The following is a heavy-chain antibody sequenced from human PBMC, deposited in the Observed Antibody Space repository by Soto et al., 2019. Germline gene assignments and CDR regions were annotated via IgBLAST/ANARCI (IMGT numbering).Heavy chain of an antibody. D-gene: IGHD6-19*01. CDR1: GFTFSSYG. J-gene: IGHJ4*02. CDR2: IWYDGSNK. V-gene: IGHV3-33*01. CDR3: ARDSSGWSDY. Sequence: QVQLVESGGGVVQPGRSLRLSCAASGFTFSSYGMHWVRQAPGKGLEWVAVIWYDGSNKYYADSVKGRFTISRDNSKNTLYLKMNSLRAEDTAVYYCARDSSGWSDYWGQGTLVTVSS.